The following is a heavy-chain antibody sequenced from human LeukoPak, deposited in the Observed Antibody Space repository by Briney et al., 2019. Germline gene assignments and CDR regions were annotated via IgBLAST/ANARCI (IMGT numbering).Heavy chain of an antibody. CDR3: ARGQNKCLGH. D-gene: IGHD2/OR15-2a*01. CDR2: IEKDGSER. Sequence: GGSLRLSCAVSGFTFSSHWMSWVRQAPGKGLEWVANIEKDGSERYYVDSVKGRFTISRDNAKNSLYLQMNSLRAEDTAVYYCARGQNKCLGHWGQGTLVTVSS. V-gene: IGHV3-7*03. CDR1: GFTFSSHW. J-gene: IGHJ4*02.